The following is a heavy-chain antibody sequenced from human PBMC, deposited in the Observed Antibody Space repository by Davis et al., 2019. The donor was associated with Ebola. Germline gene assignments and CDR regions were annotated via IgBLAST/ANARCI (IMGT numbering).Heavy chain of an antibody. Sequence: GESLKISCAASGFTFSSYWMSWVRQAPGKGLEWVSYISSSSSTIYYADSVKGRFTISRDNSKNTLYLQMNGLRVEDTAIYYCAKDTSNIWFDIWGQGTNVTVSS. CDR2: ISSSSSTI. J-gene: IGHJ3*02. D-gene: IGHD1-26*01. CDR1: GFTFSSYW. CDR3: AKDTSNIWFDI. V-gene: IGHV3-48*04.